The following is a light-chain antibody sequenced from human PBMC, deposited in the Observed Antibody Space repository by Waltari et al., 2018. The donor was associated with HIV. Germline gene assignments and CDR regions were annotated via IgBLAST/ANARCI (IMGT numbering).Light chain of an antibody. CDR2: DVN. J-gene: IGLJ3*02. CDR1: SSAVGGYNY. V-gene: IGLV2-14*03. Sequence: QSALTQPASVSGSPGQSIPISCTGTSSAVGGYNYVPWYQRQPGKAPKLMIYDVNNRPSGVSNRFSGSKSGNTASLTNSGLQAEDEADYYCSSYTSSSTRVFGGGTKVTVL. CDR3: SSYTSSSTRV.